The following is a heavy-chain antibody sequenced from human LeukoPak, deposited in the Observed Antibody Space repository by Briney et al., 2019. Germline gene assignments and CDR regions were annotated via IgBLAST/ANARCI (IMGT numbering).Heavy chain of an antibody. CDR1: GFTFSNYA. J-gene: IGHJ4*02. Sequence: GGSLRLSCAASGFTFSNYAMHWVRQAPGKGLEWVSAISGSGGSTYYADSVKGRFTISRDNSKNTLYLQMNSLRAEDTAVYYCAKSRFPAATSVLRYYGYWGQGTLVTVSS. CDR2: ISGSGGST. D-gene: IGHD3-9*01. V-gene: IGHV3-23*01. CDR3: AKSRFPAATSVLRYYGY.